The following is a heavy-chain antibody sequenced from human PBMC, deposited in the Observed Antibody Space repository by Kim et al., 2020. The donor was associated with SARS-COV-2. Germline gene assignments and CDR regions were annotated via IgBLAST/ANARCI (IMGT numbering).Heavy chain of an antibody. D-gene: IGHD2-21*01. CDR1: GFMFSKHG. J-gene: IGHJ4*01. CDR3: ARDTWVRQMATRLDL. V-gene: IGHV3-33*01. Sequence: GGSLRLSCAPSGFMFSKHGMHWVRQAPGKGLEWVASIWNDGSKECYADSVKGRFTISRDNSKNTLFLQMNSLRAEDTALYYCARDTWVRQMATRLDLWG. CDR2: IWNDGSKE.